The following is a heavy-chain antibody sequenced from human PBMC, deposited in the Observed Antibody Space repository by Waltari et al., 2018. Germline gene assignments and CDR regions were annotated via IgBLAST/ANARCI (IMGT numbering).Heavy chain of an antibody. D-gene: IGHD6-13*01. V-gene: IGHV4-34*01. J-gene: IGHJ4*02. Sequence: QVQLQQWGAGLLKPSETLSPTCAVYGGSFSGYYWSWIRQPPGKGLEWIGEINHSGGTNYVPTLKSRVNISVDTSKNQFSLKLSSVTAADTSVYYCTRGLLAAAGPRFGYWGQGTLVTVSS. CDR1: GGSFSGYY. CDR3: TRGLLAAAGPRFGY. CDR2: INHSGGT.